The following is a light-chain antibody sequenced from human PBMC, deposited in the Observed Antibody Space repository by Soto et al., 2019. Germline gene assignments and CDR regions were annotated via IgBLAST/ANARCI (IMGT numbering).Light chain of an antibody. CDR3: QQSYSTHQLT. Sequence: DIQMTQSPSTLSASVGDRVTITCRASQSINNWLAWYQQKPGKAPKLLIYAASSLQSGVPSRFSGSGSGTDFTLTISSLQHEDFANHYCQQSYSTHQLTFGGGTKVDIK. CDR2: AAS. CDR1: QSINNW. J-gene: IGKJ4*01. V-gene: IGKV1-39*01.